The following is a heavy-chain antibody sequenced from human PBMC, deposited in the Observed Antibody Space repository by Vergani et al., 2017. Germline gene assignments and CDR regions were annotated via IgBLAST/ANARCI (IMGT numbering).Heavy chain of an antibody. CDR1: GYTFTGYY. V-gene: IGHV1-2*02. CDR2: INPNSGGT. J-gene: IGHJ6*02. D-gene: IGHD2-15*01. CDR3: ARERRDIVVVVAAIYGMDV. Sequence: QVQLVQSGAEVKKPGASVKVSCKASGYTFTGYYMHWVRQAPGQGLEWMGWINPNSGGTNYAQKFQGRVTMTRDTSISTPYMELSRLRSDDTAVYYCARERRDIVVVVAAIYGMDVWGQGTTVTVSS.